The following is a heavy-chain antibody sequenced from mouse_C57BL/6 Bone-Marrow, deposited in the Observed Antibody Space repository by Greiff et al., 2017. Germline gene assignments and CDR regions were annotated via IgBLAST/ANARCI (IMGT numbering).Heavy chain of an antibody. CDR1: GFNIKDDY. Sequence: VQLQQSGAELVRPGASVKLSCTASGFNIKDDYMHWVKQRPEQGLEWIGWIDPENGDTEYASKFQGKATITADTSSNTAYLQLSSLTSADTAVYYCTVYYYGSSLFAYWGQGTLVTVSA. CDR3: TVYYYGSSLFAY. V-gene: IGHV14-4*01. CDR2: IDPENGDT. D-gene: IGHD1-1*01. J-gene: IGHJ3*01.